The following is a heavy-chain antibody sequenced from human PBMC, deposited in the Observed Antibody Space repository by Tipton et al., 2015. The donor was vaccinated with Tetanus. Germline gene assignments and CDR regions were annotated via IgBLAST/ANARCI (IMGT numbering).Heavy chain of an antibody. CDR1: GFIFSSYG. D-gene: IGHD2-15*01. CDR2: SWYDGTDR. Sequence: SGFIFSSYGIHWVRQAPGKGLEWVAVSWYDGTDRYYADSVKGRFTISRDKSKNTLYLQMNSLRAEDTAVYYCAREADCSGGSCFSGDFDNWGQGTQVTVSS. CDR3: AREADCSGGSCFSGDFDN. V-gene: IGHV3-33*01. J-gene: IGHJ4*02.